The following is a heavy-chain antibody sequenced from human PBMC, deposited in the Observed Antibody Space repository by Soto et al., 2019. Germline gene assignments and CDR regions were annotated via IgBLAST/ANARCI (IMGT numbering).Heavy chain of an antibody. CDR1: GGSISSYY. CDR2: IYYSGST. Sequence: LETLSLTCTVSGGSISSYYWSWIRQPPGKGLEWIGYIYYSGSTNYNPSLKSRVTISVDTSKNQFSLKLSSVTAADTAVYYCAREVYYDFWSGPNWFDPWGQGTLVTVSS. CDR3: AREVYYDFWSGPNWFDP. J-gene: IGHJ5*02. V-gene: IGHV4-59*01. D-gene: IGHD3-3*01.